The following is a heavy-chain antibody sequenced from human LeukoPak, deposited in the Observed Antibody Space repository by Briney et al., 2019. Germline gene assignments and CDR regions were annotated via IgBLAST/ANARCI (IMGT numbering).Heavy chain of an antibody. D-gene: IGHD1-26*01. CDR1: GFTFSSYA. Sequence: PGGSLRLSCAASGFTFSSYAMHWVRQAPGKGLEWVAVISYDGSNKYYADSVKGRFTISRDNSKNTLYLQMNSLRAEDTAVYYCARALKSYSNWFDPWGQGTLVTVSS. J-gene: IGHJ5*02. CDR2: ISYDGSNK. CDR3: ARALKSYSNWFDP. V-gene: IGHV3-30-3*01.